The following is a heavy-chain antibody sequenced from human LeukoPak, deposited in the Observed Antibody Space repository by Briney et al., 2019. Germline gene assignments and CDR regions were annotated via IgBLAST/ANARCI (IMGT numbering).Heavy chain of an antibody. D-gene: IGHD3-22*01. J-gene: IGHJ4*02. CDR2: IIPIFGTA. V-gene: IGHV1-69*13. Sequence: ASVKVSCKASGGTFSSYAISWVRQAPGQGLEWMGGIIPIFGTANYAQKFQGRVTITADESTSTAYMGLSSLRSEDTAVYYCARDREATYYYDSSGYYPYYFDYWGQGTLVTVSS. CDR1: GGTFSSYA. CDR3: ARDREATYYYDSSGYYPYYFDY.